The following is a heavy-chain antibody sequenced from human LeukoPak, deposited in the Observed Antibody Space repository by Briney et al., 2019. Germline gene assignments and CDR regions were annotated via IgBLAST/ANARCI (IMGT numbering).Heavy chain of an antibody. Sequence: GGSLRLSCAASGFTFSSYSMNWVRQAPGKGREWGSYISSSSSTIYYADSVKGRSTISRDNAKNSLYLQMNSLRAADTAVYYCARGSGYSYSFTGRERTKSRLDYWGQGTLVTVSS. D-gene: IGHD5-18*01. CDR2: ISSSSSTI. CDR1: GFTFSSYS. V-gene: IGHV3-48*01. CDR3: ARGSGYSYSFTGRERTKSRLDY. J-gene: IGHJ4*02.